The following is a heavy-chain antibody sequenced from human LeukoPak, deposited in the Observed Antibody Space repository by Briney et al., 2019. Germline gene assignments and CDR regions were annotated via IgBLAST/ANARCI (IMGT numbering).Heavy chain of an antibody. CDR1: GYTFTSYG. Sequence: ASVKVSCKASGYTFTSYGISWVRQAPGQGLEWMGWINTNTGNPTYAQGFTGRFVFSLDTSVSTTYLQISSLKAEDTAMYYCARTRGGVGNDFYHNRFDHWGQGTLVTVSS. J-gene: IGHJ5*02. V-gene: IGHV7-4-1*02. CDR2: INTNTGNP. D-gene: IGHD3/OR15-3a*01. CDR3: ARTRGGVGNDFYHNRFDH.